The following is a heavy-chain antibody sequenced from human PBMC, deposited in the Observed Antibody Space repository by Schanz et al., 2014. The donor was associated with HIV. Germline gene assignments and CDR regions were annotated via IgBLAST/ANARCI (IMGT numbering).Heavy chain of an antibody. CDR1: GFTFSSYG. Sequence: QVQLVESGGGVVQPGRSLRLSCAASGFTFSSYGIHWVRQAPGKGLEWVAMISYDGSDKYYADSVKGRFTISRDNSKNTLYLQMNSLRAEDTAVYYCASPLLYDSLDVWGQGTTVTVSS. D-gene: IGHD3-22*01. V-gene: IGHV3-30*03. CDR2: ISYDGSDK. J-gene: IGHJ6*02. CDR3: ASPLLYDSLDV.